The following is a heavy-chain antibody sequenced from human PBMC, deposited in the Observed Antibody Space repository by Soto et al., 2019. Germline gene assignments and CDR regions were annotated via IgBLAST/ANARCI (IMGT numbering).Heavy chain of an antibody. J-gene: IGHJ6*02. Sequence: QGQLVQSGAEVKKPGASVKVSCKTAGYTFSSYDIGWVRQAPGQGLEWMGWISPYNGNTNYAQKCQGSVTMTTDISTKTAYMELRRRRSDDTSVYYCAREDRYYGMDVWGQGITVTVSS. CDR1: GYTFSSYD. CDR2: ISPYNGNT. CDR3: AREDRYYGMDV. D-gene: IGHD2-15*01. V-gene: IGHV1-18*01.